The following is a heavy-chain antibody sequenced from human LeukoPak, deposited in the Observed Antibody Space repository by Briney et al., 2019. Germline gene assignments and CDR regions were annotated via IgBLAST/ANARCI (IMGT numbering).Heavy chain of an antibody. Sequence: GGSLRLSCAASGFTFSDYYMSWVRQAPGKGLEWVSAISGSGGSTYYADSVKGRFTISRDNSKNTLYLQMNSLRAEDTAVYYCAKSQAYYFDYWGQGTLVTVSS. J-gene: IGHJ4*02. CDR1: GFTFSDYY. V-gene: IGHV3-23*01. CDR2: ISGSGGST. CDR3: AKSQAYYFDY.